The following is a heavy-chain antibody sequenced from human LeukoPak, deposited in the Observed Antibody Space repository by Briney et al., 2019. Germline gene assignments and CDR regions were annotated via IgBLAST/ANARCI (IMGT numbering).Heavy chain of an antibody. J-gene: IGHJ3*02. CDR2: ISAYNGNT. CDR1: GYTFTSYG. D-gene: IGHD1-1*01. Sequence: ASVKVSCKASGYTFTSYGISWVRQAPGQGLELMGWISAYNGNTNYAQKLQGRVTMTTDTSTSTAYMELRSLRSDDTAVYYCARTGGLGPMKYNAFDIWGQGTMVTVSS. CDR3: ARTGGLGPMKYNAFDI. V-gene: IGHV1-18*01.